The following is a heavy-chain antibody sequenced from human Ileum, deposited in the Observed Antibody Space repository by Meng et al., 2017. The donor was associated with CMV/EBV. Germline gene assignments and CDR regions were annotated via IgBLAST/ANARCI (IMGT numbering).Heavy chain of an antibody. D-gene: IGHD3-22*01. V-gene: IGHV4-4*02. Sequence: VSGGSISRGTWWTWVRQTPGKGLEWIGEGYRGGNAMYNPSLQSRLTISVDDSTNQVSLRLRSVTAADTAMYYCTTGSAYSPPGQFHQWGQGTLVTVSS. CDR1: GGSISRGTW. CDR2: GYRGGNA. CDR3: TTGSAYSPPGQFHQ. J-gene: IGHJ4*02.